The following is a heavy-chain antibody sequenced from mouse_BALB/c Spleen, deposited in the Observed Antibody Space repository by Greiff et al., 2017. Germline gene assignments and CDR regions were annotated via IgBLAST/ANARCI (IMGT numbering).Heavy chain of an antibody. Sequence: VQLQQSGAELARPGASVKLSCKASGYTFTSYWMQWVKQRPGQGLEWIGAIYPGDGDTRYTQKFKGKATLTADKSSSTAYMQLSSLASEDSAVYYCARGGVDYWGQGTSVTVSS. J-gene: IGHJ4*01. V-gene: IGHV1-87*01. CDR2: IYPGDGDT. CDR1: GYTFTSYW. CDR3: ARGGVDY.